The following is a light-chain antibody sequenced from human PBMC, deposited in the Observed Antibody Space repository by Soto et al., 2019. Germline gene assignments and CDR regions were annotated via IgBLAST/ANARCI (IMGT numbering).Light chain of an antibody. V-gene: IGKV1-27*01. CDR1: QGIGVY. CDR2: AAS. J-gene: IGKJ4*01. CDR3: QKYNSAPHT. Sequence: DIQMTQSPSSVSASLGDRVTITCRASQGIGVYLAWFQQKPGNVPKLLIYAASTLQSGVPSRFSGSGSGTDFTLTISSLEPEDVATYYCQKYNSAPHTFGGGTKVEIK.